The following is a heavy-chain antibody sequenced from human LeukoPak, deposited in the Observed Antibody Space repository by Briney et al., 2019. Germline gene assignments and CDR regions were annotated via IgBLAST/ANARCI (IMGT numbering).Heavy chain of an antibody. CDR1: GYSFTSYW. CDR3: ARHVDYGDHDAFDI. CDR2: IYPGDSDT. V-gene: IGHV5-51*01. D-gene: IGHD4-17*01. J-gene: IGHJ3*02. Sequence: GESLKISCKGSGYSFTSYWLGWVGQMPGKGLEWMGIIYPGDSDTRYSPSFQGQATISADKSISTAYLQWSSLKASDTAMYYCARHVDYGDHDAFDIWGQGTMVTVSS.